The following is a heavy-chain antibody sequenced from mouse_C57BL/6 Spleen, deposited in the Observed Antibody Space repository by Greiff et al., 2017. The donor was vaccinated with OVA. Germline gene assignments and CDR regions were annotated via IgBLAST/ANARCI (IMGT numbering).Heavy chain of an antibody. D-gene: IGHD1-1*01. CDR2: IDPEDGET. CDR3: ARTMRYGSSYDDFDY. V-gene: IGHV14-2*01. Sequence: VQLQQSGAELVKPGASVKLSCTASGFNIKDYYMHWVKQRTEQGLEWIGRIDPEDGETKYAPKFQGKATITADTSSNTAYLQLSSLTSESTDVYDCARTMRYGSSYDDFDYWGQGTTLTVSS. CDR1: GFNIKDYY. J-gene: IGHJ2*01.